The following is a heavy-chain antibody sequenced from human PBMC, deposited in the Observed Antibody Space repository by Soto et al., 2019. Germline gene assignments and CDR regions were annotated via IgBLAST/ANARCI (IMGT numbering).Heavy chain of an antibody. D-gene: IGHD3-3*01. V-gene: IGHV1-18*04. CDR1: GYPFTRYS. Sequence: GASVKVSSKASGYPFTRYSIRWVRQAPGQGLEWMGWISGYNGDTEYSKNFQGRLTMTIDTSTTTASMELRSLRSDDTAVYYCARASLPIFGAPYGMDVWGQGTSVTVSS. CDR3: ARASLPIFGAPYGMDV. CDR2: ISGYNGDT. J-gene: IGHJ6*02.